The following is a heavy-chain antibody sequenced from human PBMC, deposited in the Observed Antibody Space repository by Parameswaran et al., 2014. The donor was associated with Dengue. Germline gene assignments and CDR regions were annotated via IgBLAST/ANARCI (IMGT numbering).Heavy chain of an antibody. V-gene: IGHV1-69*01. CDR2: IIPIFGTA. Sequence: WVRQAPGQGLEWMGGIIPIFGTANYAQKFQGRVTITADESTSTAYMELSSLRSEDTAVYYCARDGHSSGPVHAFDIWGQGTMVTVSS. CDR3: ARDGHSSGPVHAFDI. J-gene: IGHJ3*02. D-gene: IGHD3-22*01.